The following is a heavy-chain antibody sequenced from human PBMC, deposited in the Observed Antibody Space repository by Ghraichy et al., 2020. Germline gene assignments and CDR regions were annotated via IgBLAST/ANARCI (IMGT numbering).Heavy chain of an antibody. CDR3: GATDLPA. CDR1: GGSISSSSYY. CDR2: IYYSGST. D-gene: IGHD2-15*01. J-gene: IGHJ5*02. Sequence: SQTLSLTCTVSGGSISSSSYYWGWIRQPPGKGLEWIGSIYYSGSTYYNPSLKSRVTISVDTSKNQFSLKLSSVTAADTAVYYCGATDLPAWGQGTLVTVSS. V-gene: IGHV4-39*01.